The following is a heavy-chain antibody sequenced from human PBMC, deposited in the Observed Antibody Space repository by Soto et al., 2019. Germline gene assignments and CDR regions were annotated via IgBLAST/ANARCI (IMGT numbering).Heavy chain of an antibody. J-gene: IGHJ3*02. D-gene: IGHD3-3*01. CDR1: GFTFSSYG. Sequence: QVQLVESGGGVVQPGRSLRLSCAASGFTFSSYGMHWVRQAPGKGLEWAAVIWYDGSNKYYADSVKGRFTISRDNSKNTLYLQMNSLRAEDTAVYYCARVITIFGVELDAFDIWGQGTMVTVSS. CDR3: ARVITIFGVELDAFDI. CDR2: IWYDGSNK. V-gene: IGHV3-33*01.